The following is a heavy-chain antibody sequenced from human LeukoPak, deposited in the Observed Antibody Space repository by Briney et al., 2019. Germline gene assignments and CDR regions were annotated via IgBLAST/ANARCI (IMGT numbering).Heavy chain of an antibody. Sequence: PGGSLRLSCAASRFTFSSYAMTWVRQAPGKGLEWVSTIRATAGTTYYEDSVKGRFTISRDNSKNTQWLQMNSLRVEDTAVYYCTKGGYTTYFDYWGQGTLVTVSS. CDR2: IRATAGTT. V-gene: IGHV3-23*01. CDR3: TKGGYTTYFDY. CDR1: RFTFSSYA. D-gene: IGHD6-13*01. J-gene: IGHJ4*02.